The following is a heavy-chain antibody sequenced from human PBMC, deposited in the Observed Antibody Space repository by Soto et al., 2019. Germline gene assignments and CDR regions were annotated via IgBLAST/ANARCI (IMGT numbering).Heavy chain of an antibody. CDR3: SRDPGSGHYFDY. V-gene: IGHV1-3*01. D-gene: IGHD2-15*01. CDR2: INPDNGNT. Sequence: QVQLVQSGAEVKEPGASVKVSCKASGYTFISNAIHWVRQAPGQRLDWMGWINPDNGNTKYSQNFQGRVTLTRDTSATTAYMELRSLTYEDTAVYYCSRDPGSGHYFDYWGQGALVTVSS. J-gene: IGHJ4*02. CDR1: GYTFISNA.